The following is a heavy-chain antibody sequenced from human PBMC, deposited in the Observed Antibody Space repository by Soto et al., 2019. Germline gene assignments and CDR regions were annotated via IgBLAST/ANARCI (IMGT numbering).Heavy chain of an antibody. J-gene: IGHJ3*02. CDR3: ARHVLSGTAGLDAFDI. CDR2: IYYSGNS. V-gene: IGHV4-39*01. CDR1: RGSISSSGYY. Sequence: PSETLSLTCTVSRGSISSSGYYWGWIRQPPGRGLEWIASIYYSGNSYYTPSLQSRVSISVDTSKNQFSLKLSSVTAADTAVYYCARHVLSGTAGLDAFDIWGQGTMVTVSS. D-gene: IGHD1-26*01.